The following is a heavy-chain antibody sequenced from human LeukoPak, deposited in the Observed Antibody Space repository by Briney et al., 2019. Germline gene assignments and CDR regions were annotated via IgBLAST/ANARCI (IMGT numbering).Heavy chain of an antibody. CDR2: IYYSGST. CDR1: GGSISSSSYY. V-gene: IGHV4-39*01. D-gene: IGHD1-26*01. Sequence: PSETLSLTCTVSGGSISSSSYYWGWIRQPPGRGLEWIGNIYYSGSTYYNPSLRSRVTISVDTSKNQFSLKLNSVTAADTAVYYCARQGGSYYTPFDSWGQGTLVTVSS. CDR3: ARQGGSYYTPFDS. J-gene: IGHJ4*02.